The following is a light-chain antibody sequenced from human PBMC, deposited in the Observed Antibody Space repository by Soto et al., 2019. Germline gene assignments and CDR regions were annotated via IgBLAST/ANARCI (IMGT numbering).Light chain of an antibody. V-gene: IGKV3-20*01. J-gene: IGKJ1*01. CDR1: QSLNSNS. CDR3: QHYNSYSEA. CDR2: NAY. Sequence: EIVLTQSPGTLSVSPGERATLSCRSSQSLNSNSLAWYQQKPGQAPRLLIYNAYNRASGIPDRFSGSGSGAEFTLTISSLQPDDFATYYCQHYNSYSEAFGQGTKVDIK.